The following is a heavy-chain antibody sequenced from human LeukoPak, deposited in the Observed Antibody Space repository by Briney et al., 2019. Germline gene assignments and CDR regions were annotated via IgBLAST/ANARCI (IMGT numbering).Heavy chain of an antibody. D-gene: IGHD3-9*01. CDR2: ISAYNGNT. Sequence: ASVKVSCKASGYTFTSCGISWVRQAPGQGLEWMGWISAYNGNTNYAQKLQGRVTMTTDTSTSTAYMELRSLRSDDTAVYYCARDDTQGRYFDWTFWGQGTLVTVSS. CDR1: GYTFTSCG. J-gene: IGHJ4*02. CDR3: ARDDTQGRYFDWTF. V-gene: IGHV1-18*01.